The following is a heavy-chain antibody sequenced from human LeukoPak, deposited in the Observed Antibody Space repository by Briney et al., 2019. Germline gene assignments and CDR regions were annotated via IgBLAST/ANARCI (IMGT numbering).Heavy chain of an antibody. CDR2: IFWDDDK. V-gene: IGHV2-5*02. CDR1: GFSLSTSGVG. Sequence: SGPTLVNPTQTLTLICTFSGFSLSTSGVGVGWIRQPRGKALDWLAFIFWDDDKRYSPSLKSRLTITKDTSKNQVVLTMTNLDPVDTATYYCAHRPHYSGSGSYSFQHWGQGTLVTVSS. D-gene: IGHD3-10*01. CDR3: AHRPHYSGSGSYSFQH. J-gene: IGHJ1*01.